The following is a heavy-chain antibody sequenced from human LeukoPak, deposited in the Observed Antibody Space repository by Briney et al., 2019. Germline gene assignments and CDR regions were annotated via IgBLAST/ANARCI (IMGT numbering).Heavy chain of an antibody. J-gene: IGHJ4*02. Sequence: GASVKVSCKASGYTFTGYYMHWVRQAPGQGLEWMGWINPNSCVTNYAQKFQGTVTMTRDTPISTAYMELSRLRSDDTAVYYCARVLYSSGWFDYWGQGTLVTVSS. CDR3: ARVLYSSGWFDY. V-gene: IGHV1-2*02. CDR1: GYTFTGYY. CDR2: INPNSCVT. D-gene: IGHD6-19*01.